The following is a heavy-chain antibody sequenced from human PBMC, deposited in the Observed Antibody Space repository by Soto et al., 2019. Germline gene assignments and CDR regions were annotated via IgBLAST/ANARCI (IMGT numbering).Heavy chain of an antibody. D-gene: IGHD3-9*01. CDR2: FCYDESNQ. CDR3: AKGLYYDILTGYYPFDY. V-gene: IGHV3-33*06. Sequence: GGSLRLSCAASEFTLSTYSMHCVRQAPGKGLEWVAIFCYDESNQYYADPVKGRFTISRDNSKNTLYLQMNSLRAEDTAVYYCAKGLYYDILTGYYPFDYWGQGTLVTVSS. J-gene: IGHJ4*02. CDR1: EFTLSTYS.